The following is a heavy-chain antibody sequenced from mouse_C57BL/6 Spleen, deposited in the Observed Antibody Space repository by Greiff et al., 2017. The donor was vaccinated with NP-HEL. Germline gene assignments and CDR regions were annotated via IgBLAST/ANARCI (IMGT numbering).Heavy chain of an antibody. CDR2: ISSGSSTI. CDR3: ARDSNYGYFDV. D-gene: IGHD2-5*01. V-gene: IGHV5-17*01. CDR1: GFTFSDYG. J-gene: IGHJ1*03. Sequence: DVKLVESGGGLVKPGGSLKLSCAASGFTFSDYGMHWVRQAPEKGLEWVAYISSGSSTIYYADTVKGRFTISRDNAKNTLFLQMTSLRSEDTAMYYWARDSNYGYFDVWGTGTTVTVSS.